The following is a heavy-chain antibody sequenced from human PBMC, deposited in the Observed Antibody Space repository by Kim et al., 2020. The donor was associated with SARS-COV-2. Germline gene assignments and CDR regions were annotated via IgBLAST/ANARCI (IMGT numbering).Heavy chain of an antibody. CDR2: VKQDGSAK. Sequence: GGSLRLSCAASGFTFSGYCMSWVRQAPGKGLEWVAYVKQDGSAKYYVDSVKGRFTISRDNAKNSLYLQMNSLRAEDTAVYYCARDLLVAVAVTCDYWGQGTLVTVSS. CDR1: GFTFSGYC. CDR3: ARDLLVAVAVTCDY. V-gene: IGHV3-7*01. J-gene: IGHJ4*02. D-gene: IGHD6-19*01.